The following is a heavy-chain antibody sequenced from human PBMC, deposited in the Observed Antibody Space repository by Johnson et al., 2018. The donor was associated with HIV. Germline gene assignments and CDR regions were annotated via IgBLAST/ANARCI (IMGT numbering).Heavy chain of an antibody. D-gene: IGHD4-17*01. CDR1: GFTFSSYG. J-gene: IGHJ3*02. CDR3: AKDEEGDYGDLGAFNI. Sequence: VESGGGVVQPGRSLRLSCAASGFTFSSYGMHWVRQAPGKGLEWVAVISYDGSNKYYVDSVKGRFTISRDNYKNTLYLQMNSLRAEDTAIYYCAKDEEGDYGDLGAFNIWGQGTMVTVSS. V-gene: IGHV3-30*18. CDR2: ISYDGSNK.